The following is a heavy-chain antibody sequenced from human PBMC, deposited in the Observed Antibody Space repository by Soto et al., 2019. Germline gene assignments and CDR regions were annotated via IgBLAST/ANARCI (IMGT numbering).Heavy chain of an antibody. CDR2: ISAYNGGT. D-gene: IGHD3-22*01. CDR3: ARGGRFYYDSSGPTVGTAYFDY. J-gene: IGHJ4*02. CDR1: GYTFTGYY. V-gene: IGHV1-18*04. Sequence: ASVKVSCKASGYTFTGYYMHWVRQAPGQGLEWMGWISAYNGGTNYVQMFQGRVTMTTDTSTSTAFMELRSLRSDDTAVYYCARGGRFYYDSSGPTVGTAYFDYWGQGTLVTVSS.